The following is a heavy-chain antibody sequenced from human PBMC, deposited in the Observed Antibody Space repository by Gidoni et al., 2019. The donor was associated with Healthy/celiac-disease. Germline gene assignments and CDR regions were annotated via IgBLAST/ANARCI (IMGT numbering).Heavy chain of an antibody. CDR3: ARGKATAGINYYYYYGMDV. J-gene: IGHJ6*02. D-gene: IGHD6-13*01. Sequence: TSYADSVKGRFTISRDNAKNTLYLQMNSLRAEDTAVYYCARGKATAGINYYYYYGMDVWGQGTTVTVSS. CDR2: T. V-gene: IGHV3-74*01.